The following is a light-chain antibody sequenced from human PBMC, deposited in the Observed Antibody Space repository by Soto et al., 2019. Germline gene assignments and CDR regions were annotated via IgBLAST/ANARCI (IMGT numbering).Light chain of an antibody. CDR3: AAWDDSLSGVL. J-gene: IGLJ2*01. CDR1: SSKIGSNY. V-gene: IGLV1-47*01. CDR2: RNN. Sequence: QSVLTQPPSASGAPGQRVTISCSGSSSKIGSNYVYWYQQLPGTAPKLLIYRNNQRRSGVPDRFSGSKSGTSVSLAISGLRSEDEANYYCAAWDDSLSGVLFGGGTKLTVL.